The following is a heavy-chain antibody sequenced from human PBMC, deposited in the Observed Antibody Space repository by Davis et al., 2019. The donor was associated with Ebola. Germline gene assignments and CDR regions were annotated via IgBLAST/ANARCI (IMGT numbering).Heavy chain of an antibody. V-gene: IGHV3-9*01. CDR3: AKGIAAAGPADY. CDR2: ISWNSGSI. Sequence: SLKISCAASGFTFSSYAMHWVRQAPGKGLEWVSGISWNSGSIGYADSVKGRFTISRDNAKNSLYLQMNSLRAEDTALYYCAKGIAAAGPADYWGQGTLVTVSS. D-gene: IGHD6-13*01. J-gene: IGHJ4*02. CDR1: GFTFSSYA.